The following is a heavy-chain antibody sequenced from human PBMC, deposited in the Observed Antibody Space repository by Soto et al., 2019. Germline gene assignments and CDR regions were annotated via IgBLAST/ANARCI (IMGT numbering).Heavy chain of an antibody. CDR1: GYTFTSYY. D-gene: IGHD6-13*01. J-gene: IGHJ5*02. V-gene: IGHV1-46*01. Sequence: ASVKVSCKASGYTFTSYYMHWVRQAPGQGLEWMGIINPSGGSTSYAQKFQGRVTITADESTSTAYMELSSLRSEDTAVYYCAREGSSSWYWFDPWGQGTLVTVSS. CDR2: INPSGGST. CDR3: AREGSSSWYWFDP.